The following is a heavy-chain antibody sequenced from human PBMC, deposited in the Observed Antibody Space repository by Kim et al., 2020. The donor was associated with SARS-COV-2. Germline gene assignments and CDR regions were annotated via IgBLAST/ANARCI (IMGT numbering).Heavy chain of an antibody. D-gene: IGHD2-15*01. CDR3: ARHAYCSGGSCTDYFDY. V-gene: IGHV4-59*08. Sequence: LKSRVTISVDPSKNQYSLKLSSVTAADTAVYYCARHAYCSGGSCTDYFDYWGQGTLVTVSS. J-gene: IGHJ4*02.